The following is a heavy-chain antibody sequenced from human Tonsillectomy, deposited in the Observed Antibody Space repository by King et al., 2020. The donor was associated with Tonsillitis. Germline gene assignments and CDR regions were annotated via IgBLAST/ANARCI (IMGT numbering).Heavy chain of an antibody. CDR1: GYTFTSYY. D-gene: IGHD2-2*01. CDR3: ARETYCSSSSCYEGWRALDI. Sequence: QLVQSGAEVXKPGASVKVSXKASGYTFTSYYMHWVRQAPGQGLXXMXXXXXXXXXXXSAXXFQXRVVMTRDXXXSTVYMELSXXXSEDTAVYYCARETYCSSSSCYEGWRALDIWGQGTMVTVSS. CDR2: XXXXXXXX. J-gene: IGHJ3*02. V-gene: IGHV1-46*01.